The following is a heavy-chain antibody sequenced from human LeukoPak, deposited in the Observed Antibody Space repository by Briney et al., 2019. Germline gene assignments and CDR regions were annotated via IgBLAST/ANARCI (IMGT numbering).Heavy chain of an antibody. V-gene: IGHV1-18*01. CDR1: GYTFTSYG. CDR3: ARDKVAYQDVGAFDI. D-gene: IGHD2-2*01. J-gene: IGHJ3*02. Sequence: ASVTVSRKASGYTFTSYGISWVRQAPGQGLEWMGWISAYNGNTNYAQKLQGRVTMTTDTSTSTAYMELRSLRSDDTAVYYCARDKVAYQDVGAFDIWGQGTMVTVSS. CDR2: ISAYNGNT.